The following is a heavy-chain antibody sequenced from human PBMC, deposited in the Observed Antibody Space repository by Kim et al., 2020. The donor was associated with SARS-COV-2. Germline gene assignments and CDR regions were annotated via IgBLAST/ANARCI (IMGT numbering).Heavy chain of an antibody. CDR3: ARDMGSPRGYYYYYGMDV. CDR2: IKQDGSEK. J-gene: IGHJ6*02. Sequence: GGSLRLSCAASGFTFSSYWMSWVRQAPGKGLEWVANIKQDGSEKYYVDSVKGRFTISRDNAKNSLYLQMNSLRAEDTAVYYCARDMGSPRGYYYYYGMDVWGQGTTVTVSS. CDR1: GFTFSSYW. V-gene: IGHV3-7*01. D-gene: IGHD3-10*01.